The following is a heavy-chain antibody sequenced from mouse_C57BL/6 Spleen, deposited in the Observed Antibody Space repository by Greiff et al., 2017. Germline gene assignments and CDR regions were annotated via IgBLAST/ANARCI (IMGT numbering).Heavy chain of an antibody. CDR3: ARFHGSSFYFDY. Sequence: VQLQQPGAELVKPGASVKLSCKASGYTFTSYWMQWVKQRPGQGLEWIGEIDPSDSYTNYNQKFKGKATLTVDTSSSTAYMQLSSLTSEDSAVYYCARFHGSSFYFDYWGQGTTRTVSS. CDR1: GYTFTSYW. V-gene: IGHV1-50*01. CDR2: IDPSDSYT. J-gene: IGHJ2*01. D-gene: IGHD1-1*01.